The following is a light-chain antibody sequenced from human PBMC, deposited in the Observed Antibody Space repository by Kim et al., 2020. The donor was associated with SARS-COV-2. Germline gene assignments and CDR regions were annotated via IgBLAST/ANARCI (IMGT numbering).Light chain of an antibody. J-gene: IGLJ3*02. Sequence: QAVVTQATSLTVSPGGTVTLTCASNTGPVTSRHYPNWFQQKPGQPPRPLIYSTTNKDSWTPARFSGFLLGDKAALTLSGVRPEDEAEYFCLLYYGGARVFGGGTQLTVL. V-gene: IGLV7-43*01. CDR3: LLYYGGARV. CDR2: STT. CDR1: TGPVTSRHY.